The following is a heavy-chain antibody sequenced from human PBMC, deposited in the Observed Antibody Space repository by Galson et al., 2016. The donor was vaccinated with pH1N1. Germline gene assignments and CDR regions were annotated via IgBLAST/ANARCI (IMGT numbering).Heavy chain of an antibody. D-gene: IGHD4-17*01. Sequence: TLSLTCTVSGGSISSGSYYWSWIRQPAGKGLEWIGYIYTSGSTNYNPSLKSRVTISVDTSKNQFSLKLSSVTAAGTAVYYCARQIRGDLDWYFDLWGRGTLVTVSS. V-gene: IGHV4-61*09. CDR1: GGSISSGSYY. CDR3: ARQIRGDLDWYFDL. CDR2: IYTSGST. J-gene: IGHJ2*01.